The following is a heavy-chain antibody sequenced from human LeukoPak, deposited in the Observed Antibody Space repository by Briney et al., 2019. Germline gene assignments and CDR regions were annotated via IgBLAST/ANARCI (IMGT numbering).Heavy chain of an antibody. CDR3: ARDIAVAGTREGDY. D-gene: IGHD6-19*01. Sequence: PGGSLRLSCAASGFTFSSYSMNWVRQAPGKGLEWVSSTSSSSSYIYYADSVKGRFTISRDNAKNSLYLQMNSLRAEDTAVYYCARDIAVAGTREGDYWGQGTLVTVSS. V-gene: IGHV3-21*01. J-gene: IGHJ4*02. CDR2: TSSSSSYI. CDR1: GFTFSSYS.